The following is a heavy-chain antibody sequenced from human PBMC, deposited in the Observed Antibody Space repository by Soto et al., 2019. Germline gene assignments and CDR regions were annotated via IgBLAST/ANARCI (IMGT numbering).Heavy chain of an antibody. CDR2: TGATGRTT. Sequence: PGGSLRLSCAASCFTFNIYAMTWVRQAPGKGLEWVSTTGATGRTTYYSDSVKGRFTVSRDNSRNTLDLQMSNLRAADTAVYYCATVHNTSRSFDYWGQGTLVTVSS. J-gene: IGHJ4*02. D-gene: IGHD1-20*01. V-gene: IGHV3-23*01. CDR1: CFTFNIYA. CDR3: ATVHNTSRSFDY.